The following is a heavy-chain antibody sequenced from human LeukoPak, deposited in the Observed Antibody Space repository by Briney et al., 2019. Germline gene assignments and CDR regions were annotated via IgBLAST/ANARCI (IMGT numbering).Heavy chain of an antibody. Sequence: GGSLRLSCAVSGFTFSGHWMFWVRHAPGKGLAWVSSTNSDGSITGYTDSVKGRFTVSRDNAKNSLYLQMSSLRAEDTAVYYCARDGVPVRLVAWFDPWGQGTLVTVSS. CDR3: ARDGVPVRLVAWFDP. V-gene: IGHV3-74*01. D-gene: IGHD2-2*01. J-gene: IGHJ5*02. CDR2: TNSDGSIT. CDR1: GFTFSGHW.